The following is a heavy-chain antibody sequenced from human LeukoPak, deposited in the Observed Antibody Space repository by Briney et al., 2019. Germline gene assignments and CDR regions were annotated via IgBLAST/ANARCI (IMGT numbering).Heavy chain of an antibody. CDR1: GFTFSSYS. CDR3: ASLHDMTTTGDAFDI. CDR2: ISSSSSYM. J-gene: IGHJ3*02. V-gene: IGHV3-21*01. D-gene: IGHD1-26*01. Sequence: PGGSLRLSCAASGFTFSSYSMNWVRQAPGKGLEWVSSISSSSSYMYYADSVKGRFTISRDNAKNSLYLQMNSLRAEDTAVYYCASLHDMTTTGDAFDIWGQGTMVTVSS.